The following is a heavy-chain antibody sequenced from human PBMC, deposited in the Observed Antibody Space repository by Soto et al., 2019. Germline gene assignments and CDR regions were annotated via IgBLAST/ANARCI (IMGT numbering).Heavy chain of an antibody. CDR1: GFTFSSYA. CDR2: ISYDGSNK. Sequence: GGSLRLSCVASGFTFSSYAMHWVRQAPGKGLEWVAVISYDGSNKYYADSVKGRFTISRDNSKNTLYLQMNSLRAEDTAVYYCASLSESRADDARRVAGPFDYWGQGTLVTVSS. D-gene: IGHD6-19*01. J-gene: IGHJ4*02. CDR3: ASLSESRADDARRVAGPFDY. V-gene: IGHV3-30-3*01.